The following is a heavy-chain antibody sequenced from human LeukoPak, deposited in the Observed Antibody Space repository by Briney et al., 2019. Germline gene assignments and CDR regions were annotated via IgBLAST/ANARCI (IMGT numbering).Heavy chain of an antibody. V-gene: IGHV3-21*01. Sequence: GGSLRLSCAASGFTFSSYSMNWVRQAPGKGLEWVSSISSSSSYIYYADSVKGRFTISRDNAKNSLYLQMNSLRAEDTAVYYCARSLAAAGKFTYWGQGTLVTVSS. CDR2: ISSSSSYI. J-gene: IGHJ4*02. CDR1: GFTFSSYS. CDR3: ARSLAAAGKFTY. D-gene: IGHD6-13*01.